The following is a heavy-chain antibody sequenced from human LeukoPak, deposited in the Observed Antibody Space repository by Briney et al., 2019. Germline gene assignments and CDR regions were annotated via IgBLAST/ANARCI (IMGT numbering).Heavy chain of an antibody. V-gene: IGHV3-23*01. Sequence: GGSLRLSCAASGFTFSSYAMSWVRQAPGKGLELVSAISGSGGSTYYADSVKGRFTISRDNSKNTLYLQMNSLRAEDTAVYYCAKEEQDYVWGSYRPYFDYWGQGTLVTVSS. CDR2: ISGSGGST. CDR1: GFTFSSYA. D-gene: IGHD3-16*02. J-gene: IGHJ4*02. CDR3: AKEEQDYVWGSYRPYFDY.